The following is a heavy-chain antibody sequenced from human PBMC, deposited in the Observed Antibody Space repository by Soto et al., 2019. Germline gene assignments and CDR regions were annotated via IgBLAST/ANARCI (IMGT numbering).Heavy chain of an antibody. CDR2: ISGSGGST. V-gene: IGHV3-23*01. D-gene: IGHD2-15*01. J-gene: IGHJ6*02. CDR1: GFTFSSYA. Sequence: PGGSLRLSCAASGFTFSSYAMSWVRQAPGKGLEWVSAISGSGGSTYYADSVKGRFTISRDNSKNTLYLQMNSLRAEDTAVYYCAKVDREGFVVGAGHYYYGMDVWGQGTTVTVSS. CDR3: AKVDREGFVVGAGHYYYGMDV.